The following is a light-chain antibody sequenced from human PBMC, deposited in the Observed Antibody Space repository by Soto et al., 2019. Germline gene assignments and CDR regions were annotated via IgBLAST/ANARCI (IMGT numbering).Light chain of an antibody. V-gene: IGKV1-39*01. CDR3: QQSYSTPWT. CDR2: AAS. Sequence: DIQMTQSPSSLSASVGDRVTITCRASQSISSYLNWYQQKPGKAPKLLIYAASSLQSGLPSRFSHSGSGTDFTLTISSLQPEDFATYYCQQSYSTPWTFGQGTKVEIK. CDR1: QSISSY. J-gene: IGKJ1*01.